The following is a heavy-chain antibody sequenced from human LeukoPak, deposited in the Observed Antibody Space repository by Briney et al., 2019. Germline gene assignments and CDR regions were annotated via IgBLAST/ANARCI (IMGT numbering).Heavy chain of an antibody. V-gene: IGHV3-7*01. D-gene: IGHD6-13*01. CDR1: GFTFSGHS. CDR3: GRVIAGAIDY. Sequence: GGSLRLSCAASGFTFSGHSMTWVHQAPGKGLEWVANINLDGSERFYVDFVKGRFTISRDNADNSMYLQMNSLRAEDTAVYYCGRVIAGAIDYWGQGTLVTVSS. CDR2: INLDGSER. J-gene: IGHJ4*02.